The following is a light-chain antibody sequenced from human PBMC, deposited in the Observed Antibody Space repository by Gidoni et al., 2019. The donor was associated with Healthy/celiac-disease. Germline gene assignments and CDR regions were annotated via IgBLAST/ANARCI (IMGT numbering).Light chain of an antibody. CDR2: NAF. CDR3: QQYNSYSLT. Sequence: DIQMTQSPSTLSASVGDRVTITCRASQSISSWLAWYQQKPGKAPKLLIYNAFSIESGVPSSVSGSGSGTELTLSSSSLHHDDFASYYYQQYNSYSLTFGQGTKVEIK. CDR1: QSISSW. J-gene: IGKJ1*01. V-gene: IGKV1-5*03.